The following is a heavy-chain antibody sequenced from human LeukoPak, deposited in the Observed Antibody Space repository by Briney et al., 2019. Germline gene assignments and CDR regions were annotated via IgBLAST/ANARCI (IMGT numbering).Heavy chain of an antibody. V-gene: IGHV1-8*03. CDR3: ARATPFGFGESFDY. D-gene: IGHD3-10*01. J-gene: IGHJ4*02. CDR1: GYTFSSYN. Sequence: ASVKVSCKASGYTFSSYNINWVRQAPGQGLEWMAWMHPNNGDTGYAQKFQDRVTVSSNTSTSTAYMELRSLTSEDTAVYYCARATPFGFGESFDYWGQGTLVTVSS. CDR2: MHPNNGDT.